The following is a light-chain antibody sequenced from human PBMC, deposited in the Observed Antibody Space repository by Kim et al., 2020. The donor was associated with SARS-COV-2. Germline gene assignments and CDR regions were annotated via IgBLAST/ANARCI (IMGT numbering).Light chain of an antibody. V-gene: IGLV4-60*03. CDR3: ETWDNNLGV. Sequence: SSVKLTWPLGSGHSNYITTWHQQQPGKAPGYLMKIDGSGSYTKGSGVPDRFSGSGSGADRHLTISNLQSEDEADYYCETWDNNLGVFGGGTQLTVL. J-gene: IGLJ3*02. CDR1: SGHSNYI. CDR2: IDGSGSY.